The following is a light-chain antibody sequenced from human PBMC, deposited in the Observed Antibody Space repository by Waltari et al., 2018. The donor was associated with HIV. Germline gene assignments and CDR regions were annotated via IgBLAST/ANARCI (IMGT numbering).Light chain of an antibody. CDR3: SSYTSTSTVV. V-gene: IGLV2-14*03. CDR2: DVS. Sequence: ISCTGTSSDDGGYNYVSWYQQHPGKAPKLMIYDVSNRPSGVSNRFSGSKSGNTASLTISGLQAEDEADYYCSSYTSTSTVVFGGGTKLTVL. CDR1: SSDDGGYNY. J-gene: IGLJ2*01.